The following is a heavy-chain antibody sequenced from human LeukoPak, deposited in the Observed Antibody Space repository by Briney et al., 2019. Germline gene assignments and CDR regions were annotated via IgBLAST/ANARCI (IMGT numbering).Heavy chain of an antibody. D-gene: IGHD2-21*01. CDR3: ARGGEPDYFDY. CDR1: GFTFSNYG. CDR2: IWFDGSDK. V-gene: IGHV3-33*01. J-gene: IGHJ4*02. Sequence: PGRSLRLSCAASGFTFSNYGMHWVRQAPGKRLEWVALIWFDGSDKYYADSVQGRFTISRDNSENTLSLQVSSLRAEDTAIYYCARGGEPDYFDYWGQGTLVTVSS.